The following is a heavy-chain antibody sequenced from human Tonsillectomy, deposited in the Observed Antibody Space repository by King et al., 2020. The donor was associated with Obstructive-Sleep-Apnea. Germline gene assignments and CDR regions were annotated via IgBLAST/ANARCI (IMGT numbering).Heavy chain of an antibody. J-gene: IGHJ1*01. CDR1: GGSISSSSYY. Sequence: QLQESGPGLVKPSETLSLTCTVSGGSISSSSYYWGWIRQPPGKVLEWIGSIYYSGGTYYNPSLKSRVTISVDTPKNQFSLKLSSVTAADTAVYYCASVLPFQHWGQGTLVTVSS. CDR3: ASVLPFQH. CDR2: IYYSGGT. V-gene: IGHV4-39*07.